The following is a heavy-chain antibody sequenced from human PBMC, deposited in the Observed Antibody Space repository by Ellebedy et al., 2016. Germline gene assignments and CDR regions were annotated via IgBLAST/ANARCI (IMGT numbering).Heavy chain of an antibody. CDR2: IFHNGYT. CDR1: GFSISSGSW. Sequence: SETLSLTXTVSGFSISSGSWWGWVRQPPGKGLEWIGEIFHNGYTNYNPSLKSRVTISVDTSKNQFSLKLSSVTAADTAVYYCARDGRGGYNYYSWGQGTLVTVSS. V-gene: IGHV4-4*02. D-gene: IGHD5-24*01. CDR3: ARDGRGGYNYYS. J-gene: IGHJ4*02.